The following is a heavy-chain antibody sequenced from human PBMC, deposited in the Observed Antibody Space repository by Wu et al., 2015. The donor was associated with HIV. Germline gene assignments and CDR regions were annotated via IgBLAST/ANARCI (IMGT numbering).Heavy chain of an antibody. CDR3: ARGPYNWNNPYYYGMDV. CDR1: GGTFSSYA. V-gene: IGHV1-69*05. J-gene: IGHJ6*02. Sequence: QVQLVQSGAEVKKPGSSVKVSCKASGGTFSSYAISWVRQAPGQGLEWMGGIIPIFGTANYAQKFQGRVTITTDESTSTAYMELSSLRSEDTAVYYCARGPYNWNNPYYYGMDVWGQGTTVTVSS. D-gene: IGHD1/OR15-1a*01. CDR2: IIPIFGTA.